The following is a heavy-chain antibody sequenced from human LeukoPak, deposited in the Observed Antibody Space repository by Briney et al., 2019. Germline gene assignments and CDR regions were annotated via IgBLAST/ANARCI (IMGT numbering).Heavy chain of an antibody. CDR2: IKQDGSEK. Sequence: GGSLRLSCAASGFTFSSYWMSWVRQAPGKGLEWVANIKQDGSEKYYVDSVKGRFTISRDNSKNTMYMQMNSLRAEGTAVYYCARAGGGPTTLYWYFDIWGRGTLVTVSS. CDR3: ARAGGGPTTLYWYFDI. J-gene: IGHJ2*01. D-gene: IGHD1-7*01. CDR1: GFTFSSYW. V-gene: IGHV3-7*01.